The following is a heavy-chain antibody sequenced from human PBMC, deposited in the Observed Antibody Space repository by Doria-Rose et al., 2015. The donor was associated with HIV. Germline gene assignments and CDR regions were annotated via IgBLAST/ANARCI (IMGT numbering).Heavy chain of an antibody. Sequence: QVTLKESGPVLVKPTETLTLTCTVSGVSLSSPGMGVSWIRQAPEKGLEWLSNNVSDDERSYKTSLKSRLTISRGTSKSQVVLTMTDMDPVDTATYYCARIKSSRWYHKYYFDFWGQGTLVIVSA. J-gene: IGHJ4*02. D-gene: IGHD6-13*01. CDR2: NVSDDER. CDR3: ARIKSSRWYHKYYFDF. CDR1: GVSLSSPGMG. V-gene: IGHV2-26*01.